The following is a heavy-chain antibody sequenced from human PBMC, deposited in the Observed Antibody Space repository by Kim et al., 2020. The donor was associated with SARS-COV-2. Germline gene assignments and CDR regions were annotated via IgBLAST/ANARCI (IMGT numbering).Heavy chain of an antibody. CDR3: ARRPLWFGELLDY. V-gene: IGHV5-10-1*01. J-gene: IGHJ4*02. D-gene: IGHD3-10*01. Sequence: NYRPSFQGHVTISADKSISTAYLQWSSLKASDTAMYYCARRPLWFGELLDYWGQGTLVTVSS.